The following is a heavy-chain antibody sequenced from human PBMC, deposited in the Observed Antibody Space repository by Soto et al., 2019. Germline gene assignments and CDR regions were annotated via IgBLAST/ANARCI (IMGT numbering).Heavy chain of an antibody. CDR1: GFILSNNG. D-gene: IGHD3-10*02. CDR3: TIVRVADSALDD. CDR2: MSYDGSDT. Sequence: XGSLRLSCLGAGFILSNNGMHWVRQTPGKGLEWVAFMSYDGSDTFYADSVKGRFTISRDNSKNTLFLHMSNLRAEDTAMYYCTIVRVADSALDDWGQGTLVTV. V-gene: IGHV3-30*02. J-gene: IGHJ4*02.